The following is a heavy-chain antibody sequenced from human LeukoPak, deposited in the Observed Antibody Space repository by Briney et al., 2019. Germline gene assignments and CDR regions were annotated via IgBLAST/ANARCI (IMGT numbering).Heavy chain of an antibody. CDR1: GGSISSSSYY. V-gene: IGHV4-39*01. Sequence: SETLSLTCTFSGGSISSSSYYWGWIRQPPGKGLEWIGSIYYSGSTYYNPSLKSRVTISVDTSKNQFSLKLSSVTAADTAVYYCARIAAAGTGVVYYYYGMDVWGQGTTVTVSS. D-gene: IGHD6-13*01. CDR3: ARIAAAGTGVVYYYYGMDV. CDR2: IYYSGST. J-gene: IGHJ6*02.